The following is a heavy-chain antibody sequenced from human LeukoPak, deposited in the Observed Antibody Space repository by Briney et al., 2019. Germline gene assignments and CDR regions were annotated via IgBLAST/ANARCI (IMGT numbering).Heavy chain of an antibody. CDR2: INPSGGST. Sequence: ASVKVSCKASGYTFTSYYMHWVRQAPGQGLEWMGIINPSGGSTSYAQKFQGRVTMTRDTSRSTVYMELSSLRSEDTAVYYCARDRISHSVAGPGGYWGQGTLVTVSS. CDR1: GYTFTSYY. D-gene: IGHD6-19*01. V-gene: IGHV1-46*01. J-gene: IGHJ4*02. CDR3: ARDRISHSVAGPGGY.